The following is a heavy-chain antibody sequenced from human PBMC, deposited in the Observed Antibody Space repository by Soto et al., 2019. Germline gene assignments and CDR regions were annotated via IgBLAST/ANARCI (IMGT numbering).Heavy chain of an antibody. CDR1: GYTLTSYH. J-gene: IGHJ5*02. CDR2: INPSGGST. CDR3: EREVQKYYYDSSGSRFDT. Sequence: SVKVSCKAAGYTLTSYHLGWVRQAPGQGLEWMGKINPSGGSTIYAQKFQGRVTMTRDTSTSTLYMELSSLRSEDTAEYYCEREVQKYYYDSSGSRFDTWGQGTLVTVSS. V-gene: IGHV1-46*01. D-gene: IGHD3-22*01.